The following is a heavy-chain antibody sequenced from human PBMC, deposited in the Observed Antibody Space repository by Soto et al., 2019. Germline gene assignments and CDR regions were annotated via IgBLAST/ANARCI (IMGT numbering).Heavy chain of an antibody. CDR2: INVYNGNT. CDR1: GYTFTSYG. D-gene: IGHD3-10*01. V-gene: IGHV1-18*01. J-gene: IGHJ4*02. Sequence: QVQLVQSGAEVKKPGASVKVSCKASGYTFTSYGISWVRQAPGQGLEWMGWINVYNGNTNYAQKLQGRVTMTTDTPTRTAYLDLRSLRSADTAVYFCARATSRGEYDYWGQGTLVTVPS. CDR3: ARATSRGEYDY.